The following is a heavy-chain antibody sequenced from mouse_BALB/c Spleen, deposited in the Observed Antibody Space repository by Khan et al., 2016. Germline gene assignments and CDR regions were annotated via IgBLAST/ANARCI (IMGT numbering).Heavy chain of an antibody. CDR3: TAADY. CDR1: GFTFSSYW. CDR2: IRLKSDNYAT. J-gene: IGHJ4*01. Sequence: EVELVESGGGLVQPGGSMKLSCVASGFTFSSYWMSWVRQSPEKGLEWVAEIRLKSDNYATHYAESVKGKFTISRDDSKSRLYLQMNSLRAEDTGIYYCTAADYWGQGTSVTVSS. V-gene: IGHV6-6*02.